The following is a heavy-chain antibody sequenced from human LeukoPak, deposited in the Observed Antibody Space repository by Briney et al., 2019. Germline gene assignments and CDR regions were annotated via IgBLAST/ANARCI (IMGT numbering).Heavy chain of an antibody. J-gene: IGHJ4*02. D-gene: IGHD6-13*01. CDR3: ARGFTYSSSWYVY. CDR2: ISSSGSTI. V-gene: IGHV3-48*03. CDR1: GFTFSSYE. Sequence: GGSLRLSCAASGFTFSSYEMNWVRQAPGKGLEWVSYISSSGSTIYYADSVKGRFTISRDNAENSLYLQMNSLRAEDTAVYYCARGFTYSSSWYVYWGQGTLVTVSS.